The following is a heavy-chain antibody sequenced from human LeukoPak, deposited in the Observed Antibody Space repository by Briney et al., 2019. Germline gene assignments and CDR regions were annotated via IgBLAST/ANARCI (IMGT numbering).Heavy chain of an antibody. CDR3: ARGSVWYSSSWTAPNFDY. J-gene: IGHJ4*02. CDR2: IYNNEST. D-gene: IGHD6-13*01. Sequence: PSETLSLTCTVSGDAVYYWNWIRQPAGKGLEWIGRIYNNESTWSNPSLKSRVSMSIDTSKNQFSLKLSSVTAADTAVYYCARGSVWYSSSWTAPNFDYWGQGTLVTVSS. CDR1: GDAVYY. V-gene: IGHV4-4*07.